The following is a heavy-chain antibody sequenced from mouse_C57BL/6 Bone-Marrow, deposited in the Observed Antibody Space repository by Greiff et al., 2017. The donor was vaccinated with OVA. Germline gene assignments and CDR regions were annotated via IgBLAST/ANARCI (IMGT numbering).Heavy chain of an antibody. CDR1: GYTFTSYW. D-gene: IGHD2-3*01. J-gene: IGHJ1*03. V-gene: IGHV1-69*01. Sequence: VQLQQPGAELVMPGASVKLSCKASGYTFTSYWMHWVKQRPGQGLEWIGEIDPSDSYTNYNQKFKGKSTLTVDKSSSTAYMQLSSLTSEDSAVYYCARSGYDLYWYFDVWGTGTTVTVSS. CDR2: IDPSDSYT. CDR3: ARSGYDLYWYFDV.